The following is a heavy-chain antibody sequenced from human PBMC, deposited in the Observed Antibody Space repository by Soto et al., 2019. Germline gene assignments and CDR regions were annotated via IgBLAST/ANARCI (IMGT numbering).Heavy chain of an antibody. J-gene: IGHJ3*02. CDR2: LGGSNSDT. V-gene: IGHV3-23*01. D-gene: IGHD2-15*01. CDR1: GFTFSDYA. Sequence: GGSLRLSCAASGFTFSDYAMSWVRQAPGKGPEWVSGLGGSNSDTHYAASVEGRFTVSRDNSKSTLFLQMNSLRVEDTAVYYCAKDKVDHNSVWDPFDIWGQGTLVTVSS. CDR3: AKDKVDHNSVWDPFDI.